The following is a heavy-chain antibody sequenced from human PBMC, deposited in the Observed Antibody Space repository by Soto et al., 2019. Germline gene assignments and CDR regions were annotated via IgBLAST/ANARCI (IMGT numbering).Heavy chain of an antibody. CDR3: ARDLPGTAVALDI. CDR2: IYSGGDT. CDR1: GFSVSNNY. V-gene: IGHV3-53*05. Sequence: PGGSLRLSCAASGFSVSNNYMNWVCQAPGKGLEWVSVIYSGGDTKYADPVKGRFTISRDNSKNILYLQMNSLRLEDTAVYYCARDLPGTAVALDIWGQGTLVTVSS. J-gene: IGHJ3*02. D-gene: IGHD6-19*01.